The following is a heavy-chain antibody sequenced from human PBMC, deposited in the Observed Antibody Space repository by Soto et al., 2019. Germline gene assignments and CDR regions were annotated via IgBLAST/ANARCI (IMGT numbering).Heavy chain of an antibody. J-gene: IGHJ4*02. Sequence: GGSLRLSCVVSGFTFSSYAMSWVRQAPGKWLEWVSGISDSGGSTYYADSVKGRFTISRDNSKNTLYLQMNSLRAEDTAVYFCAKGIRGYYFFDYWGQGTLVTVSS. V-gene: IGHV3-23*01. CDR3: AKGIRGYYFFDY. D-gene: IGHD5-18*01. CDR2: ISDSGGST. CDR1: GFTFSSYA.